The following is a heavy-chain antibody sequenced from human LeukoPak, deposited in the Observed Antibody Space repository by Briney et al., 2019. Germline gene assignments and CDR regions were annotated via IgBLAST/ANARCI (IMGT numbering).Heavy chain of an antibody. V-gene: IGHV5-10-1*01. CDR1: VYRVSPSR. Sequence: GESLKISCMGSVYRVSPSRSTCGRQIPGKGLEWMGRIDPSDSYTHDSASFQGHVTISADKSISTAYMQWSSLKASDTAMYYCARLGCSSTSCPIDYWGQGTLVTVSS. J-gene: IGHJ4*02. D-gene: IGHD2-2*01. CDR2: IDPSDSYT. CDR3: ARLGCSSTSCPIDY.